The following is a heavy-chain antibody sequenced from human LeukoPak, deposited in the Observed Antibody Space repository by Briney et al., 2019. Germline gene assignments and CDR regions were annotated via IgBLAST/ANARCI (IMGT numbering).Heavy chain of an antibody. CDR1: GYTFTGYY. Sequence: ASVKVSCKASGYTFTGYYMHWVRQAPGQGLEWMRWINPNSGGTNYAQKFQGRVTMTRDTSISTAYMELRSLRSDDTAVYYCARHRQDTPLRLLWFGEPDSGFDYWGQGTLVTVSS. D-gene: IGHD3-10*01. J-gene: IGHJ4*02. CDR3: ARHRQDTPLRLLWFGEPDSGFDY. V-gene: IGHV1-2*02. CDR2: INPNSGGT.